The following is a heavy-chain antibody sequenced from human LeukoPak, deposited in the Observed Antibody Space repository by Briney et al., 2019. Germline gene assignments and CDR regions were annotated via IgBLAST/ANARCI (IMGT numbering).Heavy chain of an antibody. V-gene: IGHV3-30*18. Sequence: PGGSLRLSCAAPGFTSSTYGMHWVRQAPGKGLEWVAVISYDGSNKYYADSVKGRFTISRDNSKNSLYLQMNSLRAEDTAVYYCAKYPSGSYSYYFDYWGQGTLVTVSS. D-gene: IGHD1-26*01. J-gene: IGHJ4*02. CDR1: GFTSSTYG. CDR2: ISYDGSNK. CDR3: AKYPSGSYSYYFDY.